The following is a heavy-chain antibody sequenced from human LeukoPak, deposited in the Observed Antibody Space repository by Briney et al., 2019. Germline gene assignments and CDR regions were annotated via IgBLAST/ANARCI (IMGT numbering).Heavy chain of an antibody. CDR2: IYSGGSA. V-gene: IGHV3-66*01. CDR1: GFTVSTNY. D-gene: IGHD2-2*02. CDR3: ARDDVRYCSSTSCYSSEYYYGMDV. J-gene: IGHJ6*02. Sequence: GGSLRLSCGASGFTVSTNYMSWVRQAPGKGLEWVSVIYSGGSAYYADSVKGRFTISRDNSKNTLYLQMNSLRAEDTAVYYCARDDVRYCSSTSCYSSEYYYGMDVWGQGTTVTVSS.